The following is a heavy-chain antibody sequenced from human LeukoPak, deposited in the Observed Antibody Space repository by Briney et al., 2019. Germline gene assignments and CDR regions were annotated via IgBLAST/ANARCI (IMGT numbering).Heavy chain of an antibody. CDR3: ARIHGGYPFDY. J-gene: IGHJ4*02. D-gene: IGHD2-15*01. CDR2: IIYDGSET. CDR1: GFNFGTYW. V-gene: IGHV3-7*01. Sequence: GGSLRLSCAAYGFNFGTYWMSWVRQAPGKGLKWVANIIYDGSETHYADSVKGRFTISRDNAKNSLYLQMNSLRAEDTAVYYCARIHGGYPFDYWGQGTLVTVSS.